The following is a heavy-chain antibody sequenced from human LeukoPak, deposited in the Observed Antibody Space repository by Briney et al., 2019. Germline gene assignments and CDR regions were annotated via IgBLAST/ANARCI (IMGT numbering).Heavy chain of an antibody. J-gene: IGHJ5*02. CDR3: ARRKATVTPYNWFDP. CDR1: GYTLTSYS. CDR2: ISAYNVNT. D-gene: IGHD4-11*01. Sequence: ASVKVSCKASGYTLTSYSISRVRQAPGQGLEWMGWISAYNVNTNYAQKLQGRVTMTTDTSTSTAYMELRSLRSDDTAVYYCARRKATVTPYNWFDPWGQGTLVTVSS. V-gene: IGHV1-18*01.